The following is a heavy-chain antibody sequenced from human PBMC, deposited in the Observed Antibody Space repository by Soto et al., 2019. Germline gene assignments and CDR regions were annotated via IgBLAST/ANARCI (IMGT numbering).Heavy chain of an antibody. J-gene: IGHJ5*02. D-gene: IGHD3-22*01. CDR2: ISSSSSTI. CDR3: ARDLSYYDSSGPDWFDP. Sequence: GGSLRLSCAASGFTFSSYSMNWVRQAPGKGLEWVSYISSSSSTIYYADSVKGRFTISRDNAKNSLNLQMNSLRDEDTAVYYCARDLSYYDSSGPDWFDPWGQGTLVTVSS. V-gene: IGHV3-48*02. CDR1: GFTFSSYS.